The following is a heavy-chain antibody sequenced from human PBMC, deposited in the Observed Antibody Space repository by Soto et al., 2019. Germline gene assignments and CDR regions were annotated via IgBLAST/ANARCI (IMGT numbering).Heavy chain of an antibody. J-gene: IGHJ4*02. Sequence: RGSLSLSCAASGFTFSSYAMVWFRHGPGKGLEWVAVVSIGGSTHYADSVRGRFTISRDNSKNTLSLQMNSLTAEDTAVYFCAKRRGAGGHFDYWGQGALVTVSS. CDR2: VSIGGST. CDR1: GFTFSSYA. D-gene: IGHD2-15*01. V-gene: IGHV3-23*01. CDR3: AKRRGAGGHFDY.